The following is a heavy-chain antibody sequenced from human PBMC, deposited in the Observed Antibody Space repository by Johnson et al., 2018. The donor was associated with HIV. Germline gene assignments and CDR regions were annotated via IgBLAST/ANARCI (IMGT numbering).Heavy chain of an antibody. CDR2: ISHDGSNK. CDR3: ARPMGAVDECDAFDI. J-gene: IGHJ3*02. D-gene: IGHD1-26*01. CDR1: GFTFSNYA. Sequence: QVQLVESGGGLVQPGRSLRLSCAASGFTFSNYALHWVRQAPGRGLEWVALISHDGSNKYYADFVKGRFTISRDNSINTLYLQMNRLRAEDTAVYYCARPMGAVDECDAFDICGHGTMVTVSS. V-gene: IGHV3-30-3*01.